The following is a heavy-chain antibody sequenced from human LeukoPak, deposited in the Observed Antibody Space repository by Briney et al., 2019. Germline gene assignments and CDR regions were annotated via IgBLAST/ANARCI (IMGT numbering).Heavy chain of an antibody. V-gene: IGHV3-30*02. Sequence: GGSLRLSCAASGFTFSSYWMNWVRQSAGKGLEWVAFMQYDGIDRFYGDSVKGRFTISRDNSKNTMYLQMNSLRPEDTAVYYCAKEKKLEPFDYWGQGTRVTVSS. CDR2: MQYDGIDR. CDR3: AKEKKLEPFDY. CDR1: GFTFSSYW. D-gene: IGHD1-1*01. J-gene: IGHJ4*02.